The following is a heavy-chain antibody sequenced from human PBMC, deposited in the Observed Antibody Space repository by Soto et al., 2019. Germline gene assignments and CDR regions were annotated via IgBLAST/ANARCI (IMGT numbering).Heavy chain of an antibody. Sequence: ASVKVSCNASGYMFVTYGINWVRPAPGQGLEWMGWISAYNANTKYAQNLQGRVTMTTDASTSTAYMEMRSLRSDDTAVYYCARDLDGSGSYYTDYWGPGTLVTVSS. CDR1: GYMFVTYG. J-gene: IGHJ4*02. V-gene: IGHV1-18*01. CDR2: ISAYNANT. CDR3: ARDLDGSGSYYTDY. D-gene: IGHD3-10*01.